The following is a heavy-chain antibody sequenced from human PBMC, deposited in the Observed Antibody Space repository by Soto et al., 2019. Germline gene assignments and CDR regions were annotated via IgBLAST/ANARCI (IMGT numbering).Heavy chain of an antibody. CDR2: IIAIFGTA. CDR1: GGTFCRYA. J-gene: IGHJ6*02. CDR3: ARDIVFGGTYGMDV. D-gene: IGHD2-15*01. Sequence: QVQLVQSGAEVKKPGSSVKVSCKASGGTFCRYAISWVRQAPGQGLEWMGGIIAIFGTANYAQKFQGRATLTADESTSTAYMELSSLTSEDTAVYYCARDIVFGGTYGMDVWGQGTTVTVSS. V-gene: IGHV1-69*12.